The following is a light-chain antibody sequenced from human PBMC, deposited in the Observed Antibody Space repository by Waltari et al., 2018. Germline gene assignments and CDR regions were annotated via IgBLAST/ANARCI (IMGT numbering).Light chain of an antibody. J-gene: IGKJ2*01. CDR2: AAS. CDR3: QQLNIYPHT. V-gene: IGKV1-9*01. CDR1: QGISSY. Sequence: DIQLTQSPSFLSASVGDRVTITCRASQGISSYLAWYQQRPGTAPNLLISAASTLQSGVPSRFRGSGSGTEFTLTISSLQPEDFATYYCQQLNIYPHTFGQGTKLEI.